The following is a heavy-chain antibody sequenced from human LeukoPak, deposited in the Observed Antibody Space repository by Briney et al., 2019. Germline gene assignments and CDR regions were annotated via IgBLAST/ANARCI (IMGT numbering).Heavy chain of an antibody. CDR2: ISGHSSAI. V-gene: IGHV3-48*03. CDR3: ARDQYYSSDY. Sequence: SGGSLRLSCAASGFTFSSYEMNWVRQAPGKGLEWVSYISGHSSAIYYADSVRGRFTISRDNAKESLYLQMNSLRDEDTAVYYCARDQYYSSDYWGQGTLVTVSS. CDR1: GFTFSSYE. J-gene: IGHJ4*02. D-gene: IGHD2-21*01.